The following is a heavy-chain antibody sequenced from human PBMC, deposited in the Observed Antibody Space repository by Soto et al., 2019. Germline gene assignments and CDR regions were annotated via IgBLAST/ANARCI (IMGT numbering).Heavy chain of an antibody. D-gene: IGHD3-9*01. CDR2: IYYSGST. CDR1: GGSISSSSYY. V-gene: IGHV4-39*01. CDR3: ARQRRYFDWSGRWFDP. J-gene: IGHJ5*02. Sequence: SETLSLTCTVSGGSISSSSYYWGWIRQPPGKGLEWIGSIYYSGSTYYNPSLKSRVTISVDTSKNQFSLKLSSVTAADTAVYYCARQRRYFDWSGRWFDPWGQGTLVTVSS.